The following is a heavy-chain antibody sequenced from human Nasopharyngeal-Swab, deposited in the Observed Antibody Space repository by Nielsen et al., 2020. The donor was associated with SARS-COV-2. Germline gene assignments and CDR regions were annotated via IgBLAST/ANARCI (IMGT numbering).Heavy chain of an antibody. CDR2: INHSGST. D-gene: IGHD3-22*01. Sequence: WIRQPPGKGLEWIGEINHSGSTNYNPSLKSRVTISVDTSENQFSLKLSSVTAADTAVYYCARERGGPRDDSSGYLYYFDYWGQGTLVTVSS. V-gene: IGHV4-34*01. CDR3: ARERGGPRDDSSGYLYYFDY. J-gene: IGHJ4*02.